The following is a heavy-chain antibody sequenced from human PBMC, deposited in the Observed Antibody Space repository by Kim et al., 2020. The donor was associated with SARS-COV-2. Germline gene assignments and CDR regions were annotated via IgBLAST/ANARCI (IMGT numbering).Heavy chain of an antibody. D-gene: IGHD3-10*01. V-gene: IGHV3-43*02. CDR3: AKDIGPTMVRGIPYYYYYGMDV. CDR2: ISGDGGST. CDR1: GFTFDDYA. J-gene: IGHJ6*02. Sequence: GGSLRLSCAASGFTFDDYAMHWVRQAPGKGLEWVSLISGDGGSTYYADSVKGRFTISRDNSKNSLYLQMNSLRTEDTALYYCAKDIGPTMVRGIPYYYYYGMDVWGQGTTVTVSS.